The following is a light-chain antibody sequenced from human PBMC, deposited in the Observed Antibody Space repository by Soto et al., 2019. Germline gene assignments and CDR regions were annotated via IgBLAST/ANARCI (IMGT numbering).Light chain of an antibody. J-gene: IGLJ2*01. V-gene: IGLV1-40*01. Sequence: QAVVTQPPSVSGAPGQRVTISCTGSSSNIGAGYDVHWYQQLPGTAPKLLIYGTSNRPSGVPDRFSGSKSGTSASLAITGLQAEDEAEYYCQSYDSSLNRVFGGGTKLTVL. CDR1: SSNIGAGYD. CDR2: GTS. CDR3: QSYDSSLNRV.